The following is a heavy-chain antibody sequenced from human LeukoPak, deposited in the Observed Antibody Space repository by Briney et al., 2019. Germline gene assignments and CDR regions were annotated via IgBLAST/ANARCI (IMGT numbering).Heavy chain of an antibody. J-gene: IGHJ4*02. CDR3: AREGVPGAMFDY. Sequence: ASVKVSCKASGYTFTGYYMHWVRQAPGQGLEWMGWINPNSGGTNYAQKFQGRVTMTRDTSSSTAYMELNRLGSDDTAVYYCAREGVPGAMFDYWGQGTLVTVSS. CDR2: INPNSGGT. D-gene: IGHD2-2*01. V-gene: IGHV1-2*02. CDR1: GYTFTGYY.